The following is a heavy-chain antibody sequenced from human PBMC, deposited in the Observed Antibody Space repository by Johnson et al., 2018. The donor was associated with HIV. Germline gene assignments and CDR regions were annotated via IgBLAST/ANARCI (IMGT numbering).Heavy chain of an antibody. V-gene: IGHV3-25*04. Sequence: QLVESGGGVVQPGRSLRLSCAASGFTFRSYGMHWVRQAPGNGLALVGQLNRNGVCTYLIDSGKDRFNTSRDNTKNTLHLQMNSLKTEDTGVYYCTTGDCGGGSGSCHAFDFWGQGTMVTVSS. CDR1: GFTFRSYG. J-gene: IGHJ3*01. CDR3: TTGDCGGGSGSCHAFDF. D-gene: IGHD2-21*01. CDR2: LNRNGVCT.